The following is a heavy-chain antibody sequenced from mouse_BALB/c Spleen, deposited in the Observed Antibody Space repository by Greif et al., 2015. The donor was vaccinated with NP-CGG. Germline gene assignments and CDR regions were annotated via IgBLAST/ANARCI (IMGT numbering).Heavy chain of an antibody. CDR1: GFTFSDYG. J-gene: IGHJ4*01. D-gene: IGHD2-1*01. Sequence: EVKVVESGGGLVQPGGSRKLSCAASGFTFSDYGMAWVRQAPGKGPEWVAFISNLAYSIYYADTVTGRFTISRENAKNTLYLEMSSLRSEDTAMYYCARERGNRYYAMDYWGQGTSVTVSS. CDR2: ISNLAYSI. V-gene: IGHV5-15*02. CDR3: ARERGNRYYAMDY.